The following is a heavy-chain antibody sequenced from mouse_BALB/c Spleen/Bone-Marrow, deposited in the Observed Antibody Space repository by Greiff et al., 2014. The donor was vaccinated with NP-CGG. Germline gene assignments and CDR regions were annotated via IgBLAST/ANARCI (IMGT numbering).Heavy chain of an antibody. J-gene: IGHJ2*01. V-gene: IGHV1S41*01. CDR3: ARFPFYNGSGYYYFDY. CDR2: IAPGGGST. Sequence: VKPGASVKLSCKASGYTFTSYWINWIKQTPGQGLEWIGRIAPGGGSTYYSEIFKGKVTLAVDTSSSTAYNQLSSLSSGSSTVYFCARFPFYNGSGYYYFDYRGQGTTLTVSS. D-gene: IGHD1-2*01. CDR1: GYTFTSYW.